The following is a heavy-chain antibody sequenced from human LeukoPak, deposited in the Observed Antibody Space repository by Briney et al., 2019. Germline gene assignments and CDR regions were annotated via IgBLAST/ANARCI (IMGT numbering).Heavy chain of an antibody. D-gene: IGHD5-24*01. V-gene: IGHV4-30-2*01. CDR3: ARVVEMATITEAFDI. CDR2: IYHSGST. CDR1: GGSISSGGYS. Sequence: SQTLSLTCAVSGGSISSGGYSWSWIRQPPGKGLEWIGYIYHSGSTYYNLSLKSRVTISVDRSKNQFSLKLSSVTAADTAVYYCARVVEMATITEAFDIWGQGTMVTVSS. J-gene: IGHJ3*02.